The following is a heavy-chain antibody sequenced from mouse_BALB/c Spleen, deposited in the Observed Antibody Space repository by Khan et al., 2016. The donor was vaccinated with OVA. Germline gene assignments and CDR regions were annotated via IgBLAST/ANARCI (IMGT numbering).Heavy chain of an antibody. CDR2: TNPTNGRT. V-gene: IGHV1S81*02. CDR1: GYTFTSYW. CDR3: ARIKKLEATYFYD. D-gene: IGHD1-1*01. J-gene: IGHJ2*01. Sequence: QVQLKQSGAELVKAGASVKMSCKASGYTFTSYWMHWVKQRLGQGLEWFAETNPTNGRTYHIEKFKSKATLTVDNSSSTAYMLLSGPTFENSAVNYCARIKKLEATYFYDWDQGTTLTVSS.